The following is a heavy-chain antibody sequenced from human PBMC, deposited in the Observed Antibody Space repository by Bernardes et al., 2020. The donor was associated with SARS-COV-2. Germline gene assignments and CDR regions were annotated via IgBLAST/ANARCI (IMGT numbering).Heavy chain of an antibody. Sequence: GGSLRLSCAASGFTFSSYAMSWVRQAPGKGLEWVSAISGSGGSTYYADSVKGRFTISRDNSKNTLYLQMNSLRAEDTAVYYCAALRAVHFVPFLLWGQGTLVTVSS. D-gene: IGHD3-10*02. V-gene: IGHV3-23*01. CDR1: GFTFSSYA. CDR3: AALRAVHFVPFLL. CDR2: ISGSGGST. J-gene: IGHJ4*02.